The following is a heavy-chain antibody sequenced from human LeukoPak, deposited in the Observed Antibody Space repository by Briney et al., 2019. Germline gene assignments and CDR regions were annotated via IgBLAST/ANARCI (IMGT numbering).Heavy chain of an antibody. CDR1: GGSISSYY. CDR3: GRVRTGNTGSPEYFED. D-gene: IGHD5-12*01. CDR2: LFYSGNT. J-gene: IGHJ1*01. Sequence: SETLSLTCTVSGGSISSYYWSWIRQPPGKGLEWIGSLFYSGNTNSNPSLKSRVTILADTSKNQFSLRLNSVTAADTAVYFCGRVRTGNTGSPEYFEDWGQGTLVTVSS. V-gene: IGHV4-59*01.